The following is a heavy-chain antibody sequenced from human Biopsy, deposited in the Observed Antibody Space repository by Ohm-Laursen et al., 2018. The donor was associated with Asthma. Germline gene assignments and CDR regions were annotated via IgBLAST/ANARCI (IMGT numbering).Heavy chain of an antibody. Sequence: GTLSLTCAVSGGSISSYYWDWIRQAPGKGLEWIGYISYGGKTSYNPSLKNRVTISRDTSKNQFSLRLTSVTAADTAVYFCARRITIFGVVQKDHGMDAWGQGTTVSVSS. J-gene: IGHJ6*02. CDR1: GGSISSYY. D-gene: IGHD3-3*01. CDR3: ARRITIFGVVQKDHGMDA. V-gene: IGHV4-59*04. CDR2: ISYGGKT.